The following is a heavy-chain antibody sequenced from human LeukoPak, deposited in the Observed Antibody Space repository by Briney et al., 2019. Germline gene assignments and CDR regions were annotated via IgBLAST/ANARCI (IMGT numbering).Heavy chain of an antibody. CDR3: ARGVTSNGFGP. V-gene: IGHV4-61*02. Sequence: PSETLSLTCTVSGGSISSNGDYWNWIRQPAGKGLEWIGRIYTSGSTNFSPSLKSRVTISVDTSKNQLSLKLNSVIAADTAVYYCARGVTSNGFGPWGQGTLVTVSS. J-gene: IGHJ5*02. D-gene: IGHD4-11*01. CDR2: IYTSGST. CDR1: GGSISSNGDY.